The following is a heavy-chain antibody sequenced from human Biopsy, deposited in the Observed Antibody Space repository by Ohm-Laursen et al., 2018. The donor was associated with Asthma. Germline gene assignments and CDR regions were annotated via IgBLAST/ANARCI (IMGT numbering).Heavy chain of an antibody. CDR2: IYSGGGT. D-gene: IGHD2-15*01. J-gene: IGHJ6*02. CDR1: GFTVSTNG. V-gene: IGHV3-53*05. Sequence: GSLRLSCAASGFTVSTNGMSWVRQPPGKGLEWVSVIYSGGGTYYADSVQGRVTISRDNSKNTLDLQMNSLSAEDSAVYYCARVDGVVEPATRMGGMDVWGQGTTVTVSS. CDR3: ARVDGVVEPATRMGGMDV.